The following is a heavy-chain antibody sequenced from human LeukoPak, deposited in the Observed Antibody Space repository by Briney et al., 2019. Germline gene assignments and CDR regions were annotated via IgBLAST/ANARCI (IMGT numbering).Heavy chain of an antibody. J-gene: IGHJ6*02. V-gene: IGHV3-9*01. Sequence: PGRSLRLSCVASGFTFEDYAMHWVRQAPGKGLEWVSGISWNSGNMAYADSVKGRFTISRDNAKKSLYLQLSSLRTEDTALYYCAKDTRYSTTSGSDYYYGMDVWGQGTTVTVSS. CDR1: GFTFEDYA. CDR3: AKDTRYSTTSGSDYYYGMDV. CDR2: ISWNSGNM. D-gene: IGHD3-16*02.